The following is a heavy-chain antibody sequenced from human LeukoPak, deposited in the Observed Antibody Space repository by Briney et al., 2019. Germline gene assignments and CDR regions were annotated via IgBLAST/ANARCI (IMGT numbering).Heavy chain of an antibody. CDR1: GGSFIGYD. CDR2: INHSGGT. CDR3: ARWGSHSYWYFDL. D-gene: IGHD7-27*01. Sequence: SETLSLTCAVYGGSFIGYDWTWIRQPPGKGREWSGEINHSGGTNYNPSLKHRVTISVDTSKNQFSLKLSSVTAADTAVYYCARWGSHSYWYFDLWGRGTLVTVSS. V-gene: IGHV4-34*01. J-gene: IGHJ2*01.